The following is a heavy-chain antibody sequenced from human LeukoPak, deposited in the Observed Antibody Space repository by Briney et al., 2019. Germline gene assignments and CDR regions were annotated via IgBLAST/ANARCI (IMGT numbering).Heavy chain of an antibody. CDR3: AREPTQKHIVVVTALDY. CDR2: INPNSGGT. Sequence: ASVKVSCKASGYIFTTYFIHWVRQAPGQGLEWMGWINPNSGGTNYAQKFQGRVTMTRDTSISTAYMELSRLRSDDTAVYYCAREPTQKHIVVVTALDYWGQGTLVTVSS. D-gene: IGHD2-21*02. CDR1: GYIFTTYF. J-gene: IGHJ4*02. V-gene: IGHV1-2*02.